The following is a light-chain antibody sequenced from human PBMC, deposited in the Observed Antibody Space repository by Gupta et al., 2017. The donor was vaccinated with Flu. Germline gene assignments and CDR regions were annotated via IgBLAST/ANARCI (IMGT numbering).Light chain of an antibody. CDR1: KLGDKY. CDR2: QDN. J-gene: IGLJ1*01. V-gene: IGLV3-1*01. Sequence: SGDKLGDKYFCWYHQKPGQSPVLVIYQDNKRPSGIPERFSGSNSGNTATLTISGTQAMDEADYYCQAWDSSIYYVFGTGTKVTVL. CDR3: QAWDSSIYYV.